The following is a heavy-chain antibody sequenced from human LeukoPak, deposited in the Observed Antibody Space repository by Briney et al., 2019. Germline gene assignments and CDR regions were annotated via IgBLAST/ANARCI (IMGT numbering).Heavy chain of an antibody. V-gene: IGHV3-23*01. D-gene: IGHD1-26*01. CDR2: ISGSGGYT. CDR3: AKAGGVRFDP. CDR1: KFTFSTFS. Sequence: PGGSLRLSCAASKFTFSTFSMSWVRQAPGKGLEWVSSISGSGGYTYYADSVKGRFTISRDNSKNTLFLQMNSLRAEDTAVYYCAKAGGVRFDPWGQGTLVTVSS. J-gene: IGHJ5*02.